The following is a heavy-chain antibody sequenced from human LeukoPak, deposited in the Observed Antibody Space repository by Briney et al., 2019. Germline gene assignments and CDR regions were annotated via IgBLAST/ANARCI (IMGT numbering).Heavy chain of an antibody. CDR1: GGTFSRYV. CDR2: IIPIFGTA. CDR3: ASSSSGQHDP. D-gene: IGHD6-13*01. J-gene: IGHJ5*02. V-gene: IGHV1-69*06. Sequence: SVTVSCQASGGTFSRYVISWVRQPAGQGLEWMGGIIPIFGTANYAQKFQGRVTITADKSTSTAYMELSRLSSEDAAVYYCASSSSGQHDPWGQGTLVTVSS.